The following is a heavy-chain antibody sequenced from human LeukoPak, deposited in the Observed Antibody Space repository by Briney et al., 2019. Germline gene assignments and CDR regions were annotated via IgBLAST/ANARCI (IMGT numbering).Heavy chain of an antibody. CDR2: IYYSGST. CDR3: ARHSYYYDSSGYHTWGYYYYMDV. CDR1: GDSISSSSYY. V-gene: IGHV4-39*01. D-gene: IGHD3-22*01. J-gene: IGHJ6*03. Sequence: KPSETLSLTCTVSGDSISSSSYYWGWIRQPPGKGLQWIGSIYYSGSTFYNPSLKSRVTISVDTSKNQFSLKLSSVTAADTAVYYCARHSYYYDSSGYHTWGYYYYMDVWGKGTTVTISS.